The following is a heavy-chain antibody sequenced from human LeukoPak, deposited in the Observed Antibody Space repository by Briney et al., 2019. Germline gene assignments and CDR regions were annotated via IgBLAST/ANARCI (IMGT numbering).Heavy chain of an antibody. CDR2: IDSSSSTI. CDR3: ARGGARSSSYYYYGMDV. J-gene: IGHJ6*02. V-gene: IGHV3-48*01. CDR1: GFYFSTYS. Sequence: GGSLRLSCAASGFYFSTYSMHWVRRAPGRGLEWLSYIDSSSSTIYYADSVKGRFTISRDNAKNSLYLQMNSLRAEDTAVFYCARGGARSSSYYYYGMDVWGLGTTVTVSS. D-gene: IGHD6-13*01.